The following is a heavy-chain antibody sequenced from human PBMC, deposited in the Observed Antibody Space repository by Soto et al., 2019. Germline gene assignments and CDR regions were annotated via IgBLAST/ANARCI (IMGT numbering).Heavy chain of an antibody. J-gene: IGHJ6*02. Sequence: GGSLRLSCAASGFTFNTSGMHWVRQAPGKGLEWVAVIAFDGSQEFYGDSVRGRFTISRDNSKNTLFLQMKSLTPEDTAVYYCATKVRVTNYLYYGMDVWGQGTKVTVSS. D-gene: IGHD2-21*02. CDR3: ATKVRVTNYLYYGMDV. V-gene: IGHV3-30*03. CDR2: IAFDGSQE. CDR1: GFTFNTSG.